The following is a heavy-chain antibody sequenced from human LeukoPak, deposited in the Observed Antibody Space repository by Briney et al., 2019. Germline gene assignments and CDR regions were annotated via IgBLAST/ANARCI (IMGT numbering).Heavy chain of an antibody. Sequence: GGSLRLSCAASGFTFSNAWMSWVRQAPGKGLEWVGRIKSNTDGGTTDYAAPVKGRFTISREDSKNTLYLQMNSLKTADTAVYYCTTSRWHYYYYYMDVWGNGTTVTVSS. V-gene: IGHV3-15*01. CDR3: TTSRWHYYYYYMDV. CDR1: GFTFSNAW. CDR2: IKSNTDGGTT. D-gene: IGHD6-13*01. J-gene: IGHJ6*03.